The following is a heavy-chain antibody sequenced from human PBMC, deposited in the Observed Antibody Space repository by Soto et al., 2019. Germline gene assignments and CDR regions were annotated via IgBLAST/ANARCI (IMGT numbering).Heavy chain of an antibody. CDR2: ISGSGGST. Sequence: GGSLRLSCAASGFTFSSYAMSWVRQAPGKGLEWVSAISGSGGSTYYEDSVKGRFTISRDNSKNTLYLQMNSLRAEDAAVYYCAKVMTPSPYSSGWSRAYYYYGMDVWGQGTTVTVSS. D-gene: IGHD6-19*01. J-gene: IGHJ6*02. CDR3: AKVMTPSPYSSGWSRAYYYYGMDV. CDR1: GFTFSSYA. V-gene: IGHV3-23*01.